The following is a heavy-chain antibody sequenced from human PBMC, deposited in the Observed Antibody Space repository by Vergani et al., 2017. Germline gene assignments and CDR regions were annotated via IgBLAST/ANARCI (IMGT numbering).Heavy chain of an antibody. V-gene: IGHV3-21*01. CDR2: ISSSSSYI. J-gene: IGHJ6*02. D-gene: IGHD3-10*01. Sequence: EVQLVESGGGLVKRGGSLRLSCAASGFTFSSYSMNWVRQAPGKGLEWVSSISSSSSYIHYSDSLKGRFTISRDNAKSSLYMQMNSLRAEDTGVHYWARDQYYLGSRSYPYFYYYGLDVWGQGTAVTVSS. CDR3: ARDQYYLGSRSYPYFYYYGLDV. CDR1: GFTFSSYS.